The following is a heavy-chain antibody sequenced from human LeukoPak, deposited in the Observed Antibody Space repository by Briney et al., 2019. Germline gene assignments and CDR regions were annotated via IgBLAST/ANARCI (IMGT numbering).Heavy chain of an antibody. CDR1: GGPFSLHY. J-gene: IGHJ4*02. Sequence: PSETLSLTCGVYGGPFSLHYWSWIRQPPGKGLEWIGEINHSGSTNYNPSLKSRVTISVDTSKNQFSLKLSSVTAADTAVYYCARTQISGPDYWGQGTLVTVSS. V-gene: IGHV4-34*01. D-gene: IGHD3-3*02. CDR2: INHSGST. CDR3: ARTQISGPDY.